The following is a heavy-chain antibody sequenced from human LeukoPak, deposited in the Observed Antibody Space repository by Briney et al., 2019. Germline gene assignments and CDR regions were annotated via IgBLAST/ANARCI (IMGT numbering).Heavy chain of an antibody. J-gene: IGHJ6*02. CDR1: GSSIKTYY. CDR3: ARAYYFDNVGYYYGLGGMDV. D-gene: IGHD3-22*01. V-gene: IGHV4-59*01. CDR2: IYYSGST. Sequence: PSETLSLSRNVSGSSIKTYYWMWIRQPPGKGLEWMGHIYYSGSTSYNPSLKSRLTISVDTSKNQLSLKLSSVTAADTAVYYCARAYYFDNVGYYYGLGGMDVWGQGTTVTVSS.